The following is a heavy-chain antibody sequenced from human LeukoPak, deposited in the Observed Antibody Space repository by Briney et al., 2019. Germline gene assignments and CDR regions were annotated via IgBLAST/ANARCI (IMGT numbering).Heavy chain of an antibody. CDR2: ISSSGSTI. J-gene: IGHJ3*02. D-gene: IGHD6-13*01. V-gene: IGHV3-11*01. CDR3: ARDGGSSWYMARDAFDI. CDR1: GFTFSDYY. Sequence: GGSLRLSCAASGFTFSDYYMSWIRQAPGKGLEWVSYISSSGSTIYYADSVKGRFTISRDNAKNSLYLQMNSQRAEDTAVYYCARDGGSSWYMARDAFDIWGQGTMVTVSS.